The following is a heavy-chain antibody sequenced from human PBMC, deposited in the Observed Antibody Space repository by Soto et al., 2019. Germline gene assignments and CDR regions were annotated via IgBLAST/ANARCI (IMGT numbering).Heavy chain of an antibody. CDR2: ITPMFGTA. V-gene: IGHV1-69*13. Sequence: SVQVSCKASRGTFIRYTISWVRQAPGQGLEWMGGITPMFGTANYAQKFQGRVTIAADESTSTAYMELSTLKASDSGIYFCARGYYSFWSGPLDYWGQGTLVTVSS. CDR3: ARGYYSFWSGPLDY. CDR1: RGTFIRYT. J-gene: IGHJ4*02. D-gene: IGHD3-3*01.